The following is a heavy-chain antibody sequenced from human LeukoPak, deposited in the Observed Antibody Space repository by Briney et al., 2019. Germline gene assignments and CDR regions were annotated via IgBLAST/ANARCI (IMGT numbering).Heavy chain of an antibody. CDR2: IGGSGDST. Sequence: QPGGSLRLSCAASGFTFSSYAMSWVRQAPGKGLEWVSAIGGSGDSTYNADSVKGRFTISRDNSKNTMYLQMNSLRAEDTAVYYCAKLVWGGQGYYYYGMDVWGQGTTVTVSS. V-gene: IGHV3-23*01. D-gene: IGHD3-16*01. CDR3: AKLVWGGQGYYYYGMDV. J-gene: IGHJ6*02. CDR1: GFTFSSYA.